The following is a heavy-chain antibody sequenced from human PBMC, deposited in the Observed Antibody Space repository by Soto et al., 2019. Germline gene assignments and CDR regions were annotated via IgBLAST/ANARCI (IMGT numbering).Heavy chain of an antibody. CDR3: ATIYDYVWGRNAFDI. V-gene: IGHV1-69*01. CDR2: IIPIFGTA. J-gene: IGHJ3*02. CDR1: GGTFSSYA. Sequence: QVQLVQSGAEVKKPGSSVKVSCKASGGTFSSYAISWVRQAPGQGLEWMGGIIPIFGTANDAQKFQGRVTITADECTSTAYMELSSLRSEDTAVYYCATIYDYVWGRNAFDIWGKGTMVTVSS. D-gene: IGHD3-16*01.